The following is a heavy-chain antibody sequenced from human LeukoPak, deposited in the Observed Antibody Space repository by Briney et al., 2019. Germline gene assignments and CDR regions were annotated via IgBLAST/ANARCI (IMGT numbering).Heavy chain of an antibody. V-gene: IGHV4-31*03. CDR2: IFYSGST. CDR1: GGSISSGGYY. Sequence: SETLSPTCTVSGGSISSGGYYWSWIRQHPGKGLEWIGYIFYSGSTYFNPSLKSRVTISVDTSKNQFSLKLSSVTAADTAVYYCARGSTLIRGFDYWGQGTLVTVSS. CDR3: ARGSTLIRGFDY. J-gene: IGHJ4*02. D-gene: IGHD3-10*01.